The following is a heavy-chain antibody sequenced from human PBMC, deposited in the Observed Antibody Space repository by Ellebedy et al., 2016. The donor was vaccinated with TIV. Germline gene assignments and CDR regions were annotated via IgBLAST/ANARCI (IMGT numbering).Heavy chain of an antibody. J-gene: IGHJ6*02. CDR2: INPSGGST. Sequence: AASVKVSCKASGYTFTSYYMHWVRQDPGQGLEWMGIINPSGGSTSYAQKFQGRVTMTRDTSTSTVYMELSSLRSEDTAVYYCASPRTHGRGRVYYYGMDVWGQGTTVTVSS. V-gene: IGHV1-46*01. D-gene: IGHD3-16*01. CDR3: ASPRTHGRGRVYYYGMDV. CDR1: GYTFTSYY.